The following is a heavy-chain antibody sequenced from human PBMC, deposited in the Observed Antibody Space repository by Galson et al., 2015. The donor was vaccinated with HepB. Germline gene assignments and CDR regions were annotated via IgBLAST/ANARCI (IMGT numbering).Heavy chain of an antibody. V-gene: IGHV3-21*01. CDR3: ARVLSTSWASGFDY. CDR2: ISSSGYYT. Sequence: SLRLSCAASDFSFTSAWLNWVREAPGKGLEWVSSISSSGYYTDYADSVKGRFTISRDNAKNSLFLQMNSLRADDTAVYYCARVLSTSWASGFDYWGQGTLVTVSS. D-gene: IGHD2-2*01. J-gene: IGHJ4*02. CDR1: DFSFTSAW.